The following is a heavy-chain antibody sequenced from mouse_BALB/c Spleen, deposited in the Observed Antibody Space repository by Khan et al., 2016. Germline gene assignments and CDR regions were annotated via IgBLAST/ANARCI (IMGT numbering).Heavy chain of an antibody. D-gene: IGHD1-1*02. J-gene: IGHJ4*01. Sequence: EVQLQESGPSLVKPSPTLSLTCSVTGDSITSGYWNWIRKFPGNKLEYIGYISYSGGTYNNPSLKSRISITRATSKNQYYLQLNSVPTEDTGTYFWVCYGGSGYVGGMAYWAQGLSVTVSS. CDR2: ISYSGGT. CDR1: GDSITSGY. CDR3: VCYGGSGYVGGMAY. V-gene: IGHV3-8*02.